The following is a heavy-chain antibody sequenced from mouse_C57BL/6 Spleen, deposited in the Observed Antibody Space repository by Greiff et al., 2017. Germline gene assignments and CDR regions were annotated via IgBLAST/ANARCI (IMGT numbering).Heavy chain of an antibody. Sequence: QVQLQQSGPELVKPGASVKISCKASGYAFSSSWMNWVKQRPGKGLEWIGRIYPGDGDTNYNGKFKGKATLTADKSASTAYMQLSSLTSEDSAVYFGSREDYYGPPFNYWGQGTTLTVSS. D-gene: IGHD2-1*01. CDR1: GYAFSSSW. CDR3: SREDYYGPPFNY. V-gene: IGHV1-82*01. J-gene: IGHJ2*01. CDR2: IYPGDGDT.